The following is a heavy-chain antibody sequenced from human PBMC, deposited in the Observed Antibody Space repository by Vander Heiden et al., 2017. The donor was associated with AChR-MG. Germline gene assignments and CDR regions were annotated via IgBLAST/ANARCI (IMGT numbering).Heavy chain of an antibody. CDR1: GGPISRYY. J-gene: IGHJ4*02. CDR2: IYYSGST. Sequence: QVQLQESGPGLVKPSETLSLTCTVSGGPISRYYWSWIRQPRGKGLELIGYIYYSGSTNYNPSLKSRVTISVDTSKNQFSLKLSSVTAADTAVYYCARDRSGYAIDYWGQGTLVTVSS. V-gene: IGHV4-59*01. D-gene: IGHD5-12*01. CDR3: ARDRSGYAIDY.